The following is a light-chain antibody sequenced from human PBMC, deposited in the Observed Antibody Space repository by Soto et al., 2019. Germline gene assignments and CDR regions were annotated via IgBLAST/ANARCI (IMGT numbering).Light chain of an antibody. Sequence: QSALTPPASVSGSPGQSITISCTGTSSDVGGYNYVSWYQQHPGKAPKLMIYDVSNRPSGVSNRFSGSKSGNTATLTISRLQAEDEADYYRSSYTSSSTLYVFGTGTKVTVL. J-gene: IGLJ1*01. CDR3: SSYTSSSTLYV. CDR2: DVS. CDR1: SSDVGGYNY. V-gene: IGLV2-14*01.